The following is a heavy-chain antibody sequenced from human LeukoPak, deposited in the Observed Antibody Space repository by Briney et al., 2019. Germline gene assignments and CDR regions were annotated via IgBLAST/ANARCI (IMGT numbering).Heavy chain of an antibody. Sequence: ASVKVSCKASGYTFTSYAMNWVRQAPGQGLEWMGWINTNTGNPTYAQGFTGRFVFSLDTSVSTAYLQISSLKAEDTAVYYCARGADYYDSSGRRLDYWGQGTLVTVSS. D-gene: IGHD3-22*01. V-gene: IGHV7-4-1*02. CDR1: GYTFTSYA. CDR2: INTNTGNP. J-gene: IGHJ4*02. CDR3: ARGADYYDSSGRRLDY.